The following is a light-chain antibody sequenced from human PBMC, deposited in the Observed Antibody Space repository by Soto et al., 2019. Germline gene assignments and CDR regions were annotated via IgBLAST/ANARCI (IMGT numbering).Light chain of an antibody. J-gene: IGKJ2*01. Sequence: ESVLTQYPGTLSLSPGERATLSCRASQSVGTYLAWHQHKPGQAPRLLMYGATNRATGIPDRFSGSASGTDFTLTISRLEPEDFAVYYCQRYDSSPFIFGQGTKLE. V-gene: IGKV3-20*01. CDR1: QSVGTY. CDR2: GAT. CDR3: QRYDSSPFI.